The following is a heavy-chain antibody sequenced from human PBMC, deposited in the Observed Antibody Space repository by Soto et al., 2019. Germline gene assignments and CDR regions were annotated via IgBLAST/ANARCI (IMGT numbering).Heavy chain of an antibody. V-gene: IGHV1-24*01. CDR3: ATVPRITIFGVVIYYYYGMDV. CDR2: FDPEDGET. D-gene: IGHD3-3*01. J-gene: IGHJ6*02. Sequence: GASVKVSCKVSGYTLTGISMHWVRQAPGKGLEWMGGFDPEDGETIYAQKFQGRVTMTEDTSTDTAYMELSSLRSEDTAVYYCATVPRITIFGVVIYYYYGMDVWGQGTTVTVSS. CDR1: GYTLTGIS.